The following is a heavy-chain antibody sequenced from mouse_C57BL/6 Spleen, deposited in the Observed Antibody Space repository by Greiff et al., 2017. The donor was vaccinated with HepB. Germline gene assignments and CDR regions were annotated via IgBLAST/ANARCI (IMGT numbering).Heavy chain of an antibody. D-gene: IGHD4-1*01. CDR1: GYTFTDYN. Sequence: VQLKQSGPELVKPGASVKIPCKASGYTFTDYNMDWVKQSHGKSLEWIGDINPNNGGTIYNQKFKGKATLTVDKSSSTAYMELRSLTSEDTAVYYCARRNWDNYFGYWGQGTTVTFSS. J-gene: IGHJ2*01. CDR3: ARRNWDNYFGY. CDR2: INPNNGGT. V-gene: IGHV1-18*01.